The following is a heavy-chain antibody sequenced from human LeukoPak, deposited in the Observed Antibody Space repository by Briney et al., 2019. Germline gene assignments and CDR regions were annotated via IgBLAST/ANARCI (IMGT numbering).Heavy chain of an antibody. V-gene: IGHV3-11*01. CDR2: ISSSGSTI. CDR3: ARDRGPIAAEELDY. Sequence: PGGSLRLSCAASGFTFSDYYMSWIRQAPGKGLEWVSYISSSGSTIYYADSVKGRFTISRDNGKNSLYLQMNSLRAEDTAVYYCARDRGPIAAEELDYWGQGTLVTVSS. CDR1: GFTFSDYY. D-gene: IGHD6-13*01. J-gene: IGHJ4*02.